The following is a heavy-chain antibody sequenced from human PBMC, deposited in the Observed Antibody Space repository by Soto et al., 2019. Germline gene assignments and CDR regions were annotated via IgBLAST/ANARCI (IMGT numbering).Heavy chain of an antibody. Sequence: HPWGSLRLSCAASGFSFDDYAMHWVRQAPGKGLEWVTGISWNSGTIGYADSVKGRFTISRDNAKNSLYLQMNSLRAEDTALYYCARDVWSRASGPPDSWGQGTLVTVSS. CDR3: ARDVWSRASGPPDS. J-gene: IGHJ4*02. CDR2: ISWNSGTI. V-gene: IGHV3-9*01. CDR1: GFSFDDYA. D-gene: IGHD3-10*01.